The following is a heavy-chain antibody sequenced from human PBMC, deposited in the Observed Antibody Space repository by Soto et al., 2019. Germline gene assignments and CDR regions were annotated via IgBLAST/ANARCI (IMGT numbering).Heavy chain of an antibody. Sequence: QVQLQESGPGLVKPSQTLSLTCTVSGGSISSGDYYWNWIRQHPGKGLEWIGYIYHRGSTKYNPSLKNRVTISVDTSKNQISLKLASLSAADPAVYYWARAESVGHPVAPAYWGQGTLVTVSS. CDR1: GGSISSGDYY. D-gene: IGHD2-21*01. V-gene: IGHV4-31*03. CDR2: IYHRGST. J-gene: IGHJ4*02. CDR3: ARAESVGHPVAPAY.